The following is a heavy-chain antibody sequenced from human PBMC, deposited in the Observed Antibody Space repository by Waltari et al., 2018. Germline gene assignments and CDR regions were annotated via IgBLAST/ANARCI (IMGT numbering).Heavy chain of an antibody. CDR2: MYPPGSA. J-gene: IGHJ4*02. Sequence: EVKLVESGGGLVHPGGSLRLSCVASGIAVSVTHMGWVRQAPGKGLELVSIMYPPGSAYNADSVEGRFTISRDISKNMVHLQMNRLRLEDSATYYCATARDEHTAMVYFDNWGQGTLVSVSS. V-gene: IGHV3-66*02. CDR3: ATARDEHTAMVYFDN. CDR1: GIAVSVTH. D-gene: IGHD5-18*01.